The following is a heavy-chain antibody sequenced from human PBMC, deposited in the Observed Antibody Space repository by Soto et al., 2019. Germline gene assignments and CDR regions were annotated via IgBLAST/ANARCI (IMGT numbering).Heavy chain of an antibody. Sequence: QVQLQQWGAGLLKPSETLSLTCAVYGGSFSGYYWSWIRQPPGKGLEWIGEINHSGSTNYNPSLKSRVTISVDTSKNQFSLKLSSVTAADTAVYYCARGLGSSWYERDYWGQRTLVTVSS. D-gene: IGHD6-13*01. CDR1: GGSFSGYY. J-gene: IGHJ4*02. V-gene: IGHV4-34*01. CDR2: INHSGST. CDR3: ARGLGSSWYERDY.